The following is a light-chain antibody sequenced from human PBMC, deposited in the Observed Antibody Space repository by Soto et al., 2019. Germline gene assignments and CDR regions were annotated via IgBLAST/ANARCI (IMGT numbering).Light chain of an antibody. V-gene: IGLV2-11*01. CDR3: SSYSSSSTLCV. J-gene: IGLJ1*01. CDR1: SSDVGGYNY. Sequence: QSALTQPRSVSGSPGQSVTISCTGTSSDVGGYNYVSWYQQHPGKAPKLMIYDVSKRPSGVPDRFSGSKSGNTASLTISGLQAEDEADYYCSSYSSSSTLCVFGTGTKLTVL. CDR2: DVS.